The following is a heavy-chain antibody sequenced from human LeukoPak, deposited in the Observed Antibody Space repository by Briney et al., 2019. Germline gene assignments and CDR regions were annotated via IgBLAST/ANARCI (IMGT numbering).Heavy chain of an antibody. CDR1: GGTFSSYA. J-gene: IGHJ3*02. V-gene: IGHV1-69*05. D-gene: IGHD6-19*01. Sequence: SVKVSCKASGGTFSSYAISWVRQAPGQGLEWMGGIIPIFGTANYAQKFQGRVTMTTDTSTSTAYMELRSLRSDDTAVYYCARHERSGWYTPPSDAFDIWGQGTMVTVSS. CDR2: IIPIFGTA. CDR3: ARHERSGWYTPPSDAFDI.